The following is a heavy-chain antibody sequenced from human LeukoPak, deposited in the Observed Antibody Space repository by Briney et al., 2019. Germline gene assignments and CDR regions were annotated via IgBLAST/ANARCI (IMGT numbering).Heavy chain of an antibody. CDR1: GFTFSSYG. J-gene: IGHJ4*02. V-gene: IGHV3-30*02. D-gene: IGHD3-10*01. CDR3: AAETYYDSGNFHY. Sequence: PGGSLRLSCAASGFTFSSYGMHWVRQAPGKGLEWVAFIRYDGSNKYYADSVKGRFTISRDNSKNTLYLQMNSLRAEDAAVYYCAAETYYDSGNFHYWGQGTLVTVSS. CDR2: IRYDGSNK.